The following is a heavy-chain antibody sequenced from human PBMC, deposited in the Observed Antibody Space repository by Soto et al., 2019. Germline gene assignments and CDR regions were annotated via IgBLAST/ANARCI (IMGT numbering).Heavy chain of an antibody. CDR2: VNQDGSEE. V-gene: IGHV3-7*04. J-gene: IGHJ4*02. CDR3: AGGSGWLVTD. CDR1: GFTFSSYW. Sequence: EVQLVESGGGLVQPGGSLRLSCAASGFTFSSYWMNWVRQAPGKGLEWVANVNQDGSEENYLDSVKGRFTISRDNARNSLYLQMNSLRAEDTALYYCAGGSGWLVTDWGQGALVTVSS. D-gene: IGHD6-19*01.